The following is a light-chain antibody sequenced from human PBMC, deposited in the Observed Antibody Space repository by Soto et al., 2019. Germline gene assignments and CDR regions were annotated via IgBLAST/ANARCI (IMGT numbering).Light chain of an antibody. CDR2: AAS. V-gene: IGKV1-17*01. J-gene: IGKJ4*01. CDR3: QQASRFPLT. Sequence: DIQMTQSPSSLSASVGDRVTITCRASRGVRGDLAWYQAKPGKAPQRLIFAASSLESGVPSRFSGSGSGTEFTLTISSLQPDESATYLCQQASRFPLTVGGGTKVDIK. CDR1: RGVRGD.